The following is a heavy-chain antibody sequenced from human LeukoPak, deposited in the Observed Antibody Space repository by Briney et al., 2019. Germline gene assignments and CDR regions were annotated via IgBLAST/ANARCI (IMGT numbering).Heavy chain of an antibody. CDR2: MSNNGGNT. CDR3: ARDRGSITIFGVGDAMDV. Sequence: GSLRLSCTAFGFTFSSYAMHWVRHAPGKGLQYVSAMSNNGGNTYYANSVNGRFTISRDNSKNTLYLQLGSLREDDMAVYYCARDRGSITIFGVGDAMDVWGQGTTVTVSS. V-gene: IGHV3-64*01. J-gene: IGHJ6*02. CDR1: GFTFSSYA. D-gene: IGHD3-3*01.